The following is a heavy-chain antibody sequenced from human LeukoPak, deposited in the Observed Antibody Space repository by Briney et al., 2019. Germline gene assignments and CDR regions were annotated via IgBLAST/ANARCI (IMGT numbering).Heavy chain of an antibody. CDR3: ARDLRDDSSGWYAGY. D-gene: IGHD6-19*01. CDR1: GYTFTGYY. CDR2: INPNSGGT. Sequence: ASVKVSCKASGYTFTGYYMHWVRPAPGQGLEWMGWINPNSGGTNYAQKFQGRVTMTRDTSISTAYMELSRLRSDDTAVYYCARDLRDDSSGWYAGYWGQGTLVTVSS. V-gene: IGHV1-2*02. J-gene: IGHJ4*02.